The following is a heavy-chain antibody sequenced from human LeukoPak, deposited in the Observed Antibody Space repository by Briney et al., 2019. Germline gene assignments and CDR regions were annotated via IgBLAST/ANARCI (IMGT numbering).Heavy chain of an antibody. V-gene: IGHV4-34*01. J-gene: IGHJ4*02. Sequence: PSETLSLTCAVYGGSFSGYYWSWIRQPPGKGLEWIGEINHSGSTNYNPSLKSRVTISVDTSKNQFSLKLSSVTAADTAVYYCARGKGIAAAGTGYFDYWGQGTLVTVSS. CDR3: ARGKGIAAAGTGYFDY. CDR1: GGSFSGYY. D-gene: IGHD6-13*01. CDR2: INHSGST.